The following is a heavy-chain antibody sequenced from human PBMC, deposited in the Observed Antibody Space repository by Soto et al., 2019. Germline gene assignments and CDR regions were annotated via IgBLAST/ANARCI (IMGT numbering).Heavy chain of an antibody. V-gene: IGHV3-43D*03. J-gene: IGHJ6*02. CDR1: GFTFDDYA. Sequence: GGSLRLSCAASGFTFDDYAMHWVRQAPGQGLEWVSLISWDGGSTYYADTATGRFTISRDHSKNSLYLHMNRLRAEDPDLYYCAKDKDCSGGSRRVYYYYYYGMDVWGQGTTVTVSS. CDR2: ISWDGGST. D-gene: IGHD2-15*01. CDR3: AKDKDCSGGSRRVYYYYYYGMDV.